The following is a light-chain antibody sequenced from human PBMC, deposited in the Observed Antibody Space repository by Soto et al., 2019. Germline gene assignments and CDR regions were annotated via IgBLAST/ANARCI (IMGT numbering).Light chain of an antibody. CDR3: QQYNNWPLT. CDR1: QSVSSTY. V-gene: IGKV3D-15*01. J-gene: IGKJ4*01. Sequence: EIVLTQSPGTLSLSPGEVATLYFSASQSVSSTYLAWYQQKPGQPPRLLIYDASTRATGIPARFSGSQSGTEFTLTISSLLSEDFAVYSCQQYNNWPLTFGGGTKVDIK. CDR2: DAS.